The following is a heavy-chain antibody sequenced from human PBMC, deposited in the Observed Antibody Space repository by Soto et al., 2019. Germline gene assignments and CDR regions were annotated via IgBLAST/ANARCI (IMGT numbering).Heavy chain of an antibody. J-gene: IGHJ4*02. CDR3: TRDAEIDGYLG. V-gene: IGHV3-21*01. CDR2: ISSSSAYI. CDR1: GFTFSSYS. Sequence: EVHLVESGGGLVKPGGSLRLSCAASGFTFSSYSMNWVRQAPGKGLEWVSSISSSSAYIYYADSVKGRFTISRDNAKNALYLQMNSLRAEDTAVYYCTRDAEIDGYLGWGQGTLVTVSS. D-gene: IGHD5-12*01.